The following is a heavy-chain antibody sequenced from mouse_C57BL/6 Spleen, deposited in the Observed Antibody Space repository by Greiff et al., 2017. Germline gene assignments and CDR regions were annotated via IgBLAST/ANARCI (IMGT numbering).Heavy chain of an antibody. CDR2: INPSTGGT. CDR3: ARSEDYDYFDY. CDR1: GYSFTGYY. Sequence: VQLQQSGPELVKPGASVKISCKASGYSFTGYYMNWVKQSPEKSLEWIGEINPSTGGTTYNQKFKAKATLTVDKSSSTAYMQLKSLTSEDSAVYYCARSEDYDYFDYWGQGTTLTVSS. D-gene: IGHD2-4*01. V-gene: IGHV1-42*01. J-gene: IGHJ2*01.